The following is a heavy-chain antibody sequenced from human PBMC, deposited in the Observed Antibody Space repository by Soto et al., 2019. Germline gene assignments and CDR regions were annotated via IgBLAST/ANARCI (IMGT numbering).Heavy chain of an antibody. Sequence: SETLSLTCTVSGASISSYYWSWIRQPPGKGLEWIGYVYYSGITNYNPSLKSRVTISVDTSKKQFSLRLNSVTAADTAIYYCFRGGVTSRTFDYWGQGTLVTVSS. CDR1: GASISSYY. J-gene: IGHJ4*02. V-gene: IGHV4-59*01. CDR2: VYYSGIT. D-gene: IGHD3-16*01. CDR3: FRGGVTSRTFDY.